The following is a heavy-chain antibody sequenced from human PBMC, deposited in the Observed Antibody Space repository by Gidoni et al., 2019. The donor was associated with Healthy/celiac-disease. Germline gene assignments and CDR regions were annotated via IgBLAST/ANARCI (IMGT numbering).Heavy chain of an antibody. Sequence: VQLQESGPGLVKPSETLSLNCTVSGGSISSYYWSWLRQPPGKGLGWIGYIYHSGSTNYNPSLKSRVTISVDTSKNQFSLKLSSVTAADTAVDYCARELGTAADYWGQGTLVTVSS. J-gene: IGHJ4*02. CDR2: IYHSGST. CDR1: GGSISSYY. CDR3: ARELGTAADY. D-gene: IGHD7-27*01. V-gene: IGHV4-59*01.